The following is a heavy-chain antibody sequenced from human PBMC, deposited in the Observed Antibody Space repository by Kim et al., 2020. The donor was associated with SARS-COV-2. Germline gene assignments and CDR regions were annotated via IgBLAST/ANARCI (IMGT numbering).Heavy chain of an antibody. CDR2: IYSGGST. V-gene: IGHV3-53*01. J-gene: IGHJ6*02. CDR3: ARDLNPYYYGMDV. CDR1: GFTVSSNY. Sequence: GGSLRLSCAASGFTVSSNYMSWVRQAPGKGLEWVSVIYSGGSTYYADSVKGRFTISRDNSKNTLYLQMNSLRAEDTAVYYCARDLNPYYYGMDVWGQGITVTVSS.